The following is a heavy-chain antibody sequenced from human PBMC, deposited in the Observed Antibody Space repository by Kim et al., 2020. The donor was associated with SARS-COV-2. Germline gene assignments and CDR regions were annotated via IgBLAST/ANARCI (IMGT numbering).Heavy chain of an antibody. CDR1: GYTFTSYD. V-gene: IGHV1-8*01. J-gene: IGHJ6*02. Sequence: ASVKVSCKASGYTFTSYDINWVRQATGQGLEWMGWMNPNSGNTGYAQKFQGRVTMTRNTSISTAYMELSSLRSEDTAVYYCARARPSLGYCSSTSCYSYGYYGMDVWGQGTTVTVS. D-gene: IGHD2-2*02. CDR3: ARARPSLGYCSSTSCYSYGYYGMDV. CDR2: MNPNSGNT.